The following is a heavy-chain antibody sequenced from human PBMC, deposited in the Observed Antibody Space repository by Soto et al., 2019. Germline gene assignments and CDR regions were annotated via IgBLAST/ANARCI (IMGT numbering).Heavy chain of an antibody. J-gene: IGHJ6*03. CDR2: IYYSGST. V-gene: IGHV4-39*01. CDR1: GGSISSSSYY. Sequence: PSETLSLTCTVSGGSISSSSYYWGWIRQXPGKGLEWIGSIYYSGSTYYNPSLKSRVTISVDTSKNQFSLKLSSVTAADTAVYYCASRRKPDYYYYYMDVWGKGTTVTVSS. CDR3: ASRRKPDYYYYYMDV.